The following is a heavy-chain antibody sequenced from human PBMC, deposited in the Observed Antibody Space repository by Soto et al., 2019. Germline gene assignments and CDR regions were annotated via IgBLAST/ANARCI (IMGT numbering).Heavy chain of an antibody. J-gene: IGHJ4*01. Sequence: ASVKVSCKASGYTFTSYAMHWVRQAPGQRFEWMGWINAANGNTIYSQKFQGRVTITRDTSASTAYIELSSLRSEDTAVYYCARGSCSGVSCYSFHFDYWGHGTLVTVSS. CDR1: GYTFTSYA. CDR3: ARGSCSGVSCYSFHFDY. D-gene: IGHD2-15*01. CDR2: INAANGNT. V-gene: IGHV1-3*01.